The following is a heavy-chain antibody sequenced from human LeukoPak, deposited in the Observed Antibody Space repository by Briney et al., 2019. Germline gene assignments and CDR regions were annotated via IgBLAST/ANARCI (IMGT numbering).Heavy chain of an antibody. CDR3: ARVLGYYYMDV. D-gene: IGHD2-15*01. J-gene: IGHJ6*03. V-gene: IGHV4-39*07. CDR1: GGSISSSSYY. CDR2: IYYSGST. Sequence: SETLSLTCTLSGGSISSSSYYWGWIRQPPGKGLEWIGSIYYSGSTYYNPSLKSRLTISVDTSKHQFSLKLSSVTAADTAVYYCARVLGYYYMDVWGKGTTVTVSS.